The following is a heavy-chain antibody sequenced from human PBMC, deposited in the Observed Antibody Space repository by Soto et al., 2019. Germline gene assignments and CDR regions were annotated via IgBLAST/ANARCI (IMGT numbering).Heavy chain of an antibody. CDR2: ISGNGGRT. Sequence: ESGGGLGQPGGSLRLSCAASGFSFSTYAMSWVRQAPGKGLEWVSFISGNGGRTYYADSVKGRFTISRENSKNTLYLQMNSLRAEDTAIYYCAKEPGFNYYGSGSGLDCWGQGTLVTVSS. CDR3: AKEPGFNYYGSGSGLDC. D-gene: IGHD3-10*01. J-gene: IGHJ4*02. CDR1: GFSFSTYA. V-gene: IGHV3-23*01.